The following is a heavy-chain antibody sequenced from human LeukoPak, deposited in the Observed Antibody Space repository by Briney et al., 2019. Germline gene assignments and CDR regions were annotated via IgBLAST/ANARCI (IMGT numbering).Heavy chain of an antibody. D-gene: IGHD4-11*01. J-gene: IGHJ6*03. CDR1: GFTFSNYW. CDR2: IDQDGSEK. CDR3: AGMVYTNPYYSYFYYMDV. V-gene: IGHV3-7*01. Sequence: GGSLRLSCAASGFTFSNYWMTWVRQAPGKGLEWVANIDQDGSEKYYVDSVKGRFTISRDIAKNSLYLQMNSLRAEDTAVYYCAGMVYTNPYYSYFYYMDVWGKGTTVTVSS.